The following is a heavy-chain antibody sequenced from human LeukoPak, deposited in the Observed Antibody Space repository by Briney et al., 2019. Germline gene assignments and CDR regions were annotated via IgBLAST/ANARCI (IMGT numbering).Heavy chain of an antibody. CDR3: ARDSSVRVVVVAATFYLSAFDI. J-gene: IGHJ3*02. V-gene: IGHV4-38-2*02. CDR1: GYSISSGYF. D-gene: IGHD2-15*01. Sequence: SETLSLTCTVSGYSISSGYFWGWIRQPPGKGLEWIGYIYYSGSTNYHPSLKSRVTISVDTSKNQFSLKLSSVTAADTAVYYCARDSSVRVVVVAATFYLSAFDIWGQGTMVTVSS. CDR2: IYYSGST.